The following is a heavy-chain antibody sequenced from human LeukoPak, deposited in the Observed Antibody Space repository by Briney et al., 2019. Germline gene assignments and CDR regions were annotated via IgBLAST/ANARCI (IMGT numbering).Heavy chain of an antibody. CDR2: IYSDKT. V-gene: IGHV3-53*01. Sequence: GGSLRLSCTVSGFTVSSNSMSWVRQAPGKGLEWVSFIYSDKTHYSDSVKGRFTISKDTSKNTLYLQMNNLRADDTAVYYCARESGYAVGDFWGQGTLVTVSS. J-gene: IGHJ4*02. CDR3: ARESGYAVGDF. D-gene: IGHD5-12*01. CDR1: GFTVSSNS.